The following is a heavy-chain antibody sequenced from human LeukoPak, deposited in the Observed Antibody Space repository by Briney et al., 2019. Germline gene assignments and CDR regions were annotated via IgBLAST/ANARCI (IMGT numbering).Heavy chain of an antibody. CDR3: AKFWNVEYQLLVRRSYDAFDI. D-gene: IGHD2-2*01. J-gene: IGHJ3*02. CDR1: GFTVTSYG. Sequence: PGGSLRLSCAASGFTVTSYGMHWVRQAPGKGLEWVAVISYDGSNKYYADSVKGRFTISRDNSKNTLYLQMNSLRAEDTAVYYCAKFWNVEYQLLVRRSYDAFDIWGQGTMVTVSS. V-gene: IGHV3-30*18. CDR2: ISYDGSNK.